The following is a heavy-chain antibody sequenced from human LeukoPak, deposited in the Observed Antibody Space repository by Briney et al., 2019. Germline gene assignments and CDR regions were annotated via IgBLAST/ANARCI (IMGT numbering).Heavy chain of an antibody. CDR2: IYYSGST. Sequence: GSIYYSGSTYYNPSLKSRVTISVDTSKNQFSLKLSSVTAADTAVYYCARLYSGSYGFDYWGQGTLVTVSS. CDR3: ARLYSGSYGFDY. D-gene: IGHD1-26*01. J-gene: IGHJ4*02. V-gene: IGHV4-39*01.